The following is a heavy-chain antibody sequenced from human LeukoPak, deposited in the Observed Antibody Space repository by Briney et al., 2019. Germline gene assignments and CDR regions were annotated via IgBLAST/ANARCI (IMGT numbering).Heavy chain of an antibody. J-gene: IGHJ4*02. CDR1: GGSISSSSYY. CDR3: ARGNNWGGLRFDY. Sequence: PSETLSLICTVSGGSISSSSYYWSWIRQPPGKGLEWIGYIYYSGSTNYNPSLKSRVTISVDTSKNQFSLKLTSVTAADTAVYYCARGNNWGGLRFDYWGQGTLVTVSS. D-gene: IGHD7-27*01. V-gene: IGHV4-61*01. CDR2: IYYSGST.